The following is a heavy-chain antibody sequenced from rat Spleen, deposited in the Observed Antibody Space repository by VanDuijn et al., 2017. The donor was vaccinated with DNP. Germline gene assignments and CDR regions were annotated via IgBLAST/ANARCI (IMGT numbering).Heavy chain of an antibody. CDR2: IGSDGYAP. J-gene: IGHJ3*01. CDR1: GFTFSDYY. V-gene: IGHV5-22*01. Sequence: EVQLVESGGGLVQPGRSLKLSCAASGFTFSDYYMAWVRQAPTKGLEWVAYIGSDGYAPYYGDSVKGRFTISRDNAKSTLYLQMNSLRSEDMATYYCATLAEMIMPPFAYWGQGTLVTVSS. CDR3: ATLAEMIMPPFAY. D-gene: IGHD3-1*01.